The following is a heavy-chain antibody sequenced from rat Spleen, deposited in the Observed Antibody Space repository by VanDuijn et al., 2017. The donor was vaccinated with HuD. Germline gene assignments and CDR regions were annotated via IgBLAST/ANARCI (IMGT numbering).Heavy chain of an antibody. Sequence: EVQLVEFGGGLVQPGRSMKISCAASGFTFSNSGMAWVRQDPKKGLEWVASISYEGGSTYYRDSVKGRFTISRDNAKNTLYLQMDSLGSEDTATYYCSTYHYDTSYHLHWFAYWGQGTLVTVSS. CDR3: STYHYDTSYHLHWFAY. CDR1: GFTFSNSG. V-gene: IGHV5S13*01. J-gene: IGHJ3*01. D-gene: IGHD1-12*02. CDR2: ISYEGGST.